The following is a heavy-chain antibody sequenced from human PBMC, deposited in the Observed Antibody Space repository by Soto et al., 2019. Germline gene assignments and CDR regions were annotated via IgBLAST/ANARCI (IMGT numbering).Heavy chain of an antibody. CDR2: IYYSGST. CDR1: GGSISSSSYY. V-gene: IGHV4-39*01. CDR3: ARLIISSWYYFDY. D-gene: IGHD6-13*01. J-gene: IGHJ4*01. Sequence: SETLSLTCTVSGGSISSSSYYWGWIRQPPGKGLEWIGSIYYSGSTYYNPSLKSRVTISVDTSKNQFSLKLSSVTAADTAVYYCARLIISSWYYFDYWGQETLVTVSS.